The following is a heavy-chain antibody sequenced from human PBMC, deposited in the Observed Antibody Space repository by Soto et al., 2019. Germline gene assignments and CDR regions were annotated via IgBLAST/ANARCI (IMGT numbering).Heavy chain of an antibody. CDR3: ARGRDAGSEVLLWFGELLSRANYYGMDV. J-gene: IGHJ6*02. D-gene: IGHD3-10*01. CDR1: GFTFGLYW. Sequence: PGGSLRLSCAASGFTFGLYWMGWVRQAPGKGLEWVSSISSSSSYIYYADSVKGRFTISRDNAKNSLYLQMNSLRAEDTAVYYCARGRDAGSEVLLWFGELLSRANYYGMDVWGQGTTVTVSS. CDR2: ISSSSSYI. V-gene: IGHV3-21*01.